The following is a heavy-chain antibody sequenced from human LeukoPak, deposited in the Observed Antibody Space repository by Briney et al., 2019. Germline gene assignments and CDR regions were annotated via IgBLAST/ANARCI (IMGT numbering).Heavy chain of an antibody. CDR3: ARSRNRGGSYYGGDYYFDY. CDR1: GYTFTGHY. J-gene: IGHJ4*02. D-gene: IGHD1-26*01. CDR2: MNPNSGNT. V-gene: IGHV1-8*02. Sequence: ASVKVSCKASGYTFTGHYMHWVRQAPGQGLEWMGWMNPNSGNTGYAQKFQGRVTMTRNTSISTAYMELSSLRSEDTAVFYCARSRNRGGSYYGGDYYFDYWGQGTLVTVSS.